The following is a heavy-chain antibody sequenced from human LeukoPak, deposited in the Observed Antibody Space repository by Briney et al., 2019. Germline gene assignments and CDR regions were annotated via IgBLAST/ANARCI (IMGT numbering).Heavy chain of an antibody. V-gene: IGHV4-34*01. J-gene: IGHJ4*02. CDR2: INHSGST. CDR1: GTSFSGSY. D-gene: IGHD6-13*01. CDR3: AREGIAAAGTSYFDY. Sequence: PSETLSLTCAVYGTSFSGSYWDWVRQPPGKGLEWIGEINHSGSTNYNPSLKSRVTISVDTSKNQFSLKLSSVTAADTAVYYCAREGIAAAGTSYFDYWGQGTLVTVSS.